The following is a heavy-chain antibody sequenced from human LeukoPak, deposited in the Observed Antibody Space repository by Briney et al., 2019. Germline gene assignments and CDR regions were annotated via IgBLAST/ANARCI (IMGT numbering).Heavy chain of an antibody. Sequence: ASVKVSSKASRYTFTGYYMHWVRQAPGQGLEWMGWINPNSGGTNYAQKFQGMVTMTRDTSISTAYMELTRLRSDDTAVYYCARDNGDYWFDYWGQGTLVTVSS. CDR2: INPNSGGT. CDR1: RYTFTGYY. CDR3: ARDNGDYWFDY. D-gene: IGHD4-17*01. J-gene: IGHJ4*02. V-gene: IGHV1-2*02.